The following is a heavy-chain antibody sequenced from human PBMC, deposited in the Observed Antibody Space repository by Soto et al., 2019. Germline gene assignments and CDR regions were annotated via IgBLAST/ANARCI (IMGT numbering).Heavy chain of an antibody. CDR2: IKQDGSEK. Sequence: EVQLVESGGGLVQPGGSLRLSCAASGFTFSSYWMSWVRQAPGKGLEWVANIKQDGSEKYYVDSVKGRFTISRDNAKNSLYLQMNGLRAEDTAVYYCARDSIDYMIFGVVTRNYYMDGWGKGTTVTVSS. CDR3: ARDSIDYMIFGVVTRNYYMDG. D-gene: IGHD3-3*01. J-gene: IGHJ6*03. CDR1: GFTFSSYW. V-gene: IGHV3-7*01.